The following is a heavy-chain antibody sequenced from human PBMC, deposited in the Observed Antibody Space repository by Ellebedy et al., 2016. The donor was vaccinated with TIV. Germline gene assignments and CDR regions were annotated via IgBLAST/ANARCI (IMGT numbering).Heavy chain of an antibody. D-gene: IGHD2-21*01. J-gene: IGHJ4*02. CDR3: VRAEGCGGDGCSSVFYEH. Sequence: PGGSLRLSCSASGFTFSAYSMHWVRQAPGEGLRYLSAINDEGGATYYTDSVKGRFTISRDNSKNMMYLQMSSLRAEETAVYYCVRAEGCGGDGCSSVFYEHWGQGTLVTVSS. CDR2: INDEGGAT. V-gene: IGHV3-64D*06. CDR1: GFTFSAYS.